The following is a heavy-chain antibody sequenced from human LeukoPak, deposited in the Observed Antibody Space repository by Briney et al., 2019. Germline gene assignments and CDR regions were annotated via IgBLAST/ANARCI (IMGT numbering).Heavy chain of an antibody. V-gene: IGHV1-18*01. J-gene: IGHJ5*02. CDR2: ISGYNGNT. CDR3: ARGADYDFWSGYENWFDP. D-gene: IGHD3-3*01. CDR1: GYTFTSYG. Sequence: GASVKVSCKAPGYTFTSYGISWVRQAPGQGLEWMGWISGYNGNTKYAQKLQGRVTMTTDTSTTTAYMELRSLRSDDTAVYYCARGADYDFWSGYENWFDPWGQGTLVTVSS.